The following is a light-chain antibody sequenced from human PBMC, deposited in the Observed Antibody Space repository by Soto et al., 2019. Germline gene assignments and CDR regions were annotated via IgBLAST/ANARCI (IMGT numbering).Light chain of an antibody. Sequence: QAVVTQPPAVSGAPGQRVTISCTGSSSNIGAGYDVHWYLQLPGTAPKLLIYGNSNRPSGVPDRFSGSKTGTSASLAITGLQAEDEADYYCQSYDSSLSGWVFGGGTKVTVL. CDR2: GNS. CDR1: SSNIGAGYD. CDR3: QSYDSSLSGWV. V-gene: IGLV1-40*01. J-gene: IGLJ3*02.